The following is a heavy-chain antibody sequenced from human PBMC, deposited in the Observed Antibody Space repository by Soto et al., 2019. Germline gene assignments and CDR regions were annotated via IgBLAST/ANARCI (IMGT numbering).Heavy chain of an antibody. J-gene: IGHJ5*02. CDR3: ARPKTMVRGVIRPNWFDP. CDR1: GYTFTSYG. D-gene: IGHD3-10*01. Sequence: QVQLVQSGAEVKKPGASVKVSCKASGYTFTSYGISWVRQAPGQGLEWMGWISAYNGNTNYAQKLQSRVTMTTDTSTSTAYMELRSLRSDDTAVYYCARPKTMVRGVIRPNWFDPWGQGTLVTVSS. CDR2: ISAYNGNT. V-gene: IGHV1-18*01.